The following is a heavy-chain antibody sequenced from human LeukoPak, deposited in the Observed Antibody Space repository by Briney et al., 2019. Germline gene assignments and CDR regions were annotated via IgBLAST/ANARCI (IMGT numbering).Heavy chain of an antibody. CDR3: ARSPNVRGYSVYERDHSY. CDR1: GYTFTSYY. CDR2: VNANSGGT. D-gene: IGHD5/OR15-5a*01. J-gene: IGHJ4*02. V-gene: IGHV1-2*02. Sequence: ASVKVSFKASGYTFTSYYMHWVRQAPGQGREGRGGVNANSGGTNYYQKFQGTLTMTRDTSIRTAYMELPRLRSDDTAVYYCARSPNVRGYSVYERDHSYWGQGTLVTVSS.